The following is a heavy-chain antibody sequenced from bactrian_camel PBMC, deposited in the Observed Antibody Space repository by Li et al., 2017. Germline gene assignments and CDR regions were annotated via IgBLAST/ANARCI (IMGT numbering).Heavy chain of an antibody. CDR3: AFDYRAYMCADVRGFTF. V-gene: IGHV3S40*01. J-gene: IGHJ4*01. CDR1: GLTLSSSA. Sequence: LVESGGGSVQAGGSLRLSCAASGLTLSSSAMSWVRQAPGKGLEWVSGINSRTDDSTVYAGSVKGRFTVSQGNAKLMLYLQMNSLKPEDTAMYYCAFDYRAYMCADVRGFTFWGQGTQVTVS. CDR2: INSRTDDST. D-gene: IGHD2*01.